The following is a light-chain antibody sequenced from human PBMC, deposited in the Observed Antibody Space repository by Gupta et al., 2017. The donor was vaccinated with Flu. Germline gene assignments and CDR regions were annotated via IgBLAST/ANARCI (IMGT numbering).Light chain of an antibody. J-gene: IGKJ1*01. CDR1: QSISSW. CDR2: TAS. V-gene: IGKV1-5*03. CDR3: QQYNSYVWT. Sequence: IQMSQSPSTLSASVGDRVTITCRASQSISSWLAWYQQKPGNAPKLLLYTASSLESGVPSRFSGSGSGTEFTLTISSLQPDDFATYYCQQYNSYVWTFGQGTKVEIK.